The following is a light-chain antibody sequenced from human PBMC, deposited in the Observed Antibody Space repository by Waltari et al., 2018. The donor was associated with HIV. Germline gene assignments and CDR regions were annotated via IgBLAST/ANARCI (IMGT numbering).Light chain of an antibody. CDR3: AAWDDSLNGHVV. V-gene: IGLV1-44*01. Sequence: QSVLPQPPSASGHPGQRVTLSCSGSSSNIGSNTVNWYQQLTGTAPKLLIYSNNQRPSGVPDRFSGSKSGTSASLAISWLQSEDEADYYCAAWDDSLNGHVVFGGGTKLTVL. CDR2: SNN. CDR1: SSNIGSNT. J-gene: IGLJ2*01.